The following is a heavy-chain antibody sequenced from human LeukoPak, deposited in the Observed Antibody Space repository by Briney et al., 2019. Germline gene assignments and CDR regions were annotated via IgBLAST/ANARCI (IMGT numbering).Heavy chain of an antibody. D-gene: IGHD3-22*01. CDR1: GGSISSGYYY. Sequence: SETLSLTCTVSGGSISSGYYYWSWIRQPAGRELQWIGRIFTSGSTNYNPSLKSRVTISLDTSKNHFSLNLNSVTAADTAVYYCAREAYYSDTSGPNAFHIWGQGTMVTVCS. CDR3: AREAYYSDTSGPNAFHI. V-gene: IGHV4-61*02. CDR2: IFTSGST. J-gene: IGHJ3*02.